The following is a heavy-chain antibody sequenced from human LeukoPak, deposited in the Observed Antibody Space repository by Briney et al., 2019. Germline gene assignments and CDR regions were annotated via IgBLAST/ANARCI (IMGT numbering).Heavy chain of an antibody. Sequence: AGGSLRLSCAASGFIFSDYYMHWVRQAPGKGLEWVAVISYDGSNKYYADSVKGRFTISRDNSKNTLYLQMNSLRAEDTAVYYCAKDVAGGSYYPLDYWGQGTLVTVSS. CDR3: AKDVAGGSYYPLDY. D-gene: IGHD1-26*01. CDR1: GFIFSDYY. V-gene: IGHV3-30*18. CDR2: ISYDGSNK. J-gene: IGHJ4*02.